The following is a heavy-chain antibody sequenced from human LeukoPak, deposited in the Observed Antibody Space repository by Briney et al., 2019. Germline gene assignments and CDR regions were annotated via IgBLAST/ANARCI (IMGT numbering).Heavy chain of an antibody. Sequence: QAGGSLRLSCAASGFTFSSYDKSWVRQAPGKGLEWVSVISGSGGTTYYADSVKGRFTISRDNSKNTLYLQMNSLRAEDTAVYYCAKDSYQPLYLFDYWGQGTLVTVSS. CDR2: ISGSGGTT. CDR3: AKDSYQPLYLFDY. CDR1: GFTFSSYD. J-gene: IGHJ4*02. D-gene: IGHD2-2*02. V-gene: IGHV3-23*01.